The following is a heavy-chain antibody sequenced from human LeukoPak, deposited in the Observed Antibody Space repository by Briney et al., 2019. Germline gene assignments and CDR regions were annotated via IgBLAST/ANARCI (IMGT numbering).Heavy chain of an antibody. D-gene: IGHD6-6*01. J-gene: IGHJ4*02. Sequence: PSETLSLTCTVSGYSISSGYYWGWIRQPPGKGLEWIGSIYHSGSTYYNPSLKSRVTISVDTSKNQFSLKLSSVTAADTAVYYCARDGSSSSSWDYWGQGTLVTVSS. CDR2: IYHSGST. CDR1: GYSISSGYY. V-gene: IGHV4-38-2*02. CDR3: ARDGSSSSSWDY.